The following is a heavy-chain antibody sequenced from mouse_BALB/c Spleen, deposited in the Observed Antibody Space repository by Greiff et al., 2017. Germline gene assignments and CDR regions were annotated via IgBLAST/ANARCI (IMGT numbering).Heavy chain of an antibody. Sequence: EVLLVESGGGLVKPGGSLKLSCAASGFTFSDYYMYWVRQTPEKRLEWVATISDGGSYTYYPDSVKGRFTISRDNAKNNLYLQMSSLKSEDTAMYYCARDIPGNYEGFAYWGQGTLVTVSA. D-gene: IGHD2-1*01. CDR3: ARDIPGNYEGFAY. CDR2: ISDGGSYT. CDR1: GFTFSDYY. V-gene: IGHV5-4*02. J-gene: IGHJ3*01.